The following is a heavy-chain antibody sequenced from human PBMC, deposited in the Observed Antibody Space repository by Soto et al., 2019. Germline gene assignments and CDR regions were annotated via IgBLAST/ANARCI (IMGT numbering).Heavy chain of an antibody. CDR1: GYTFTGYY. CDR2: INPNSGGS. J-gene: IGHJ1*01. Sequence: ASVKGACKASGYTFTGYYMHWVRQAPGQGLEWMGWINPNSGGSSYAQKFQGRVTMTRDTSITSAYMELSRLRSEDTAVYYCARANSGHHDEFAYRGQRTPVMVAS. V-gene: IGHV1-2*02. CDR3: ARANSGHHDEFAY. D-gene: IGHD5-12*01.